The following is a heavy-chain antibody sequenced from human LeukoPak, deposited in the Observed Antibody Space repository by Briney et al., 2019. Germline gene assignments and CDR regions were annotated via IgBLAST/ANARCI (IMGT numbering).Heavy chain of an antibody. CDR1: GFTFSSYA. CDR2: ISGSGGST. Sequence: GGSLRLSCSASGFTFSSYAMSWVRQAPGRGLEWVSAISGSGGSTNYADSVKGRFTISRDNAKNSLYLQMNSLRDEDTAVYYCARSVGAGWNFDYWGQGNLVTVFS. J-gene: IGHJ4*02. CDR3: ARSVGAGWNFDY. V-gene: IGHV3-23*01. D-gene: IGHD1-26*01.